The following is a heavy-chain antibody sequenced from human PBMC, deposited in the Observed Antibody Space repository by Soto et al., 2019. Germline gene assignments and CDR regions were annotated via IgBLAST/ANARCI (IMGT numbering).Heavy chain of an antibody. J-gene: IGHJ6*02. CDR2: IIPIFGTA. CDR3: ARVDSSSPAYYYYGMDV. CDR1: GGTFSSYA. V-gene: IGHV1-69*01. D-gene: IGHD6-13*01. Sequence: QVQLVQSGAEVKKPGSSVKVSCKASGGTFSSYAISWVRQAPGQGLEWMGGIIPIFGTANYAQKFQGRVTITADESTSTTYMELSSLRSEDTAVYYCARVDSSSPAYYYYGMDVWGQGTTVTVSS.